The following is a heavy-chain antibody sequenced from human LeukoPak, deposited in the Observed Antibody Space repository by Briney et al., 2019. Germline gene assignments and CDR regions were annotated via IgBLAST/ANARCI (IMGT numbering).Heavy chain of an antibody. D-gene: IGHD3-10*01. J-gene: IGHJ4*02. CDR1: GDSISSSNSY. CDR3: ARRYGSGSSGTFDY. V-gene: IGHV4-39*07. CDR2: IYYSGNT. Sequence: PSETLSLTCTVSGDSISSSNSYWGWIRQPPGKGLEWIGSIYYSGNTYYNASLKSRVTISVDTSKNQFSLKLSSVTAADTAVYYCARRYGSGSSGTFDYWGQGTLVTVSS.